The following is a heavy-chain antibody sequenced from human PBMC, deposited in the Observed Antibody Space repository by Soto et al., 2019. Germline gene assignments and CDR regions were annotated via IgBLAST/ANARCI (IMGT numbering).Heavy chain of an antibody. J-gene: IGHJ4*02. CDR3: ATPRDRYYDFWTGFHS. CDR2: INSEGSI. D-gene: IGHD3-3*01. CDR1: GLTLKDYA. Sequence: GGSLRLSCVVSGLTLKDYAMSWVRQAPGKGLEWVSGINSEGSIYYADSVKGRFSISKDNSENTLSLQMNSLRVDDTAVYYCATPRDRYYDFWTGFHSWGQGTLVTVSS. V-gene: IGHV3-23*01.